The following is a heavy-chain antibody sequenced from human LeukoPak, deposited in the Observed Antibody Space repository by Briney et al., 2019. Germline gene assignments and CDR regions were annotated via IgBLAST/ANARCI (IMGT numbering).Heavy chain of an antibody. CDR2: IYYSGST. CDR3: ASFPFIAVAGRHYYFDY. J-gene: IGHJ4*02. D-gene: IGHD6-19*01. Sequence: SETLSLTCTVSGGSISSYYWSWIRQHPGKGLEWIGYIYYSGSTYYNPSLKSRVTISVDTSKNQFSLKLSSVTAADTAVYYCASFPFIAVAGRHYYFDYWGQGTLVTVSS. CDR1: GGSISSYY. V-gene: IGHV4-59*06.